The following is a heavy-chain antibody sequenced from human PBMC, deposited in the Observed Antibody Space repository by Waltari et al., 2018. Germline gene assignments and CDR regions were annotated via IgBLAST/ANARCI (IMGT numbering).Heavy chain of an antibody. CDR1: GGSISSHY. Sequence: QVQMQESGPGLVKPSETLSLTCTVSGGSISSHYWLSIRQPPGKGLEWIGNSYYSGSTTSNPSHKSRVTISVATTKNQVSLKLSSVTAADTAVYYCASIAAAGISGMDVWGQGTTVTVSS. CDR3: ASIAAAGISGMDV. D-gene: IGHD6-13*01. V-gene: IGHV4-59*11. J-gene: IGHJ6*02. CDR2: SYYSGST.